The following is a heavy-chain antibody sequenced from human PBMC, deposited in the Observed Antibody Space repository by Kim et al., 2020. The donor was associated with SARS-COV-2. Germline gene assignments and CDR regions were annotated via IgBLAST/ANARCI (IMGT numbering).Heavy chain of an antibody. J-gene: IGHJ4*02. CDR2: IKSKTDGGTT. CDR1: GFTFSNAW. V-gene: IGHV3-15*01. CDR3: TTDMDIAVAGRDY. D-gene: IGHD6-19*01. Sequence: GVSLRLSCAASGFTFSNAWMSWVRQAPGKGLEWVGRIKSKTDGGTTDYAAPVKGRFTISRDDSKNTLYLQMNSLKTEDTAVYYCTTDMDIAVAGRDYWGQGTLVTVSS.